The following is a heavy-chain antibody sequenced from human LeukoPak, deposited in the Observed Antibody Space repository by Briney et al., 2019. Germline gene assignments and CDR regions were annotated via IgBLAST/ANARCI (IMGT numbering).Heavy chain of an antibody. V-gene: IGHV4-39*01. Sequence: PSETLSLTCTVSGGSISSSSYYWGWIRQPPGKGLEWIGSIYYSGSTYYNPSLKSRVTISVDTSKDQFSLKLSSVTAADTAVYYCAKFVQGYYDSSGYEGYWGQGTLVTVSS. CDR2: IYYSGST. CDR1: GGSISSSSYY. J-gene: IGHJ4*02. CDR3: AKFVQGYYDSSGYEGY. D-gene: IGHD3-22*01.